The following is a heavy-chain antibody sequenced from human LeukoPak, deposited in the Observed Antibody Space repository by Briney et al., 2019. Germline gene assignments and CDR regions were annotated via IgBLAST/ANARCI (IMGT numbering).Heavy chain of an antibody. V-gene: IGHV4-30-4*01. Sequence: PSQTLSLTCSVSGGSISRSDYYWSWIRQPPGKGLEWIGYIYYSGITYYNPSLQSRVTISVDTSKNQFSLKLSSVTAADTAVYYCARRMATTGRYYFDYWGQGTLVTVSS. D-gene: IGHD1-1*01. CDR1: GGSISRSDYY. CDR3: ARRMATTGRYYFDY. J-gene: IGHJ4*02. CDR2: IYYSGIT.